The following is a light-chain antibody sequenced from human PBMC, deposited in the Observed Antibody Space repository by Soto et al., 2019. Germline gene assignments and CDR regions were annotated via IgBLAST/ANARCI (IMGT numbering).Light chain of an antibody. CDR3: LSYDDSNHRM. CDR1: SGSIARNY. V-gene: IGLV6-57*04. Sequence: NFMLTQPLSVSQSPGKTIPVSCTRSSGSIARNYVQWSHQRPGSDPPTVMYEDDHRPSGVPDRLSGSIDSSSTSASLTVSVETEDETDYSCLSYDDSNHRMFGGGTKLTVL. CDR2: EDD. J-gene: IGLJ3*02.